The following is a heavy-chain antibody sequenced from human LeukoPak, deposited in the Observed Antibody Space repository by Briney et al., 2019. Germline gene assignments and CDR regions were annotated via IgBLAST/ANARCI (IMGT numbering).Heavy chain of an antibody. D-gene: IGHD3-16*01. Sequence: ASVKVSCKVSGYTLTELSMHWVRQAPGKGLEWMGGFDPEDGEAIYAQKFQGRVTMTEDTSTDTAYMELSSMRSEETAVYYCARDLRNAFDIWGQGTMVTVSS. CDR1: GYTLTELS. CDR3: ARDLRNAFDI. J-gene: IGHJ3*02. V-gene: IGHV1-24*01. CDR2: FDPEDGEA.